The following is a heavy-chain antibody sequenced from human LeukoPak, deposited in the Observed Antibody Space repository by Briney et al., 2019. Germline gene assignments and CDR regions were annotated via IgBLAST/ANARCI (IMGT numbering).Heavy chain of an antibody. V-gene: IGHV3-23*01. J-gene: IGHJ4*02. CDR1: GFTFSTYA. D-gene: IGHD6-13*01. CDR3: AKALEQETVIALDS. Sequence: PGGSLRLSCAASGFTFSTYAMSWVRQAPGKGLEWVSAISGSGGSPYYADSVKGRFTISRDNSKNTLYLQMNSLRAEDTSIYFCAKALEQETVIALDSWGQGTLVTVSS. CDR2: ISGSGGSP.